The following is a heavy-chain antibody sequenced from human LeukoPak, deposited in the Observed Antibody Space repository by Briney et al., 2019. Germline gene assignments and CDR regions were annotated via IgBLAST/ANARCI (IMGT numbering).Heavy chain of an antibody. CDR3: AKDAYYFGSGSYYNPSKGFDP. CDR1: GFSFSSYA. Sequence: PGGSLRLPCAASGFSFSSYAMNWVRQAPGKGLEWVSAISGSGRNIYYADSVKGRFNISRDNSKNTLYLQMNSLRGEDTAVYYCAKDAYYFGSGSYYNPSKGFDPWGQGSQVTVSS. CDR2: ISGSGRNI. J-gene: IGHJ5*02. D-gene: IGHD3-10*01. V-gene: IGHV3-23*01.